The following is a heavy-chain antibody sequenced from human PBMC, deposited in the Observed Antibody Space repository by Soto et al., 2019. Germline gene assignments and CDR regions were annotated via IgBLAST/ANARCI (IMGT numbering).Heavy chain of an antibody. CDR1: GGSFSGYY. Sequence: QVQLQQWGAGLLKPSETLSLTCAVYGGSFSGYYWSWIRQPPGKGLEWIGEINHSGSTNYNPSLKRRVTISVDTSKNQFSLQLSSVTAADTAVYYCASPYYDYIWGSYRRGTNRYWGQGTLVTVSS. D-gene: IGHD3-16*02. CDR3: ASPYYDYIWGSYRRGTNRY. J-gene: IGHJ4*02. CDR2: INHSGST. V-gene: IGHV4-34*01.